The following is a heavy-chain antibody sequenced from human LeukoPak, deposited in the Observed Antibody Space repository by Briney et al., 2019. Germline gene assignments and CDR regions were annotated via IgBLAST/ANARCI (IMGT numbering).Heavy chain of an antibody. D-gene: IGHD6-19*01. V-gene: IGHV3-9*01. Sequence: HSGGSLRLSCAASGFNFGEFAIHWVRQTPGKGLEWVSGTTWNSGRIAYADSVKGRFTISRDNAKNSLYLQMNSLTTEDTALYYCAKATYTGWSLVDYWGQGTLVTVSS. CDR1: GFNFGEFA. J-gene: IGHJ4*02. CDR2: TTWNSGRI. CDR3: AKATYTGWSLVDY.